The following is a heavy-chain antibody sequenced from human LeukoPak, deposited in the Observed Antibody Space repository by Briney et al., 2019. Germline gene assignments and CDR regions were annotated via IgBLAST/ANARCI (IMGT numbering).Heavy chain of an antibody. CDR2: IKQDGSEK. CDR1: GFTFSSYW. Sequence: SGGSLRLSGAASGFTFSSYWMSWVRQAPGKGLEWVANIKQDGSEKYYVDSVKGRFTISRDNAKNSLYLQMNSLRAEDTAVYYCAREDPHRETANWFDPWGQGTLVTVSS. D-gene: IGHD5-18*01. V-gene: IGHV3-7*01. J-gene: IGHJ5*02. CDR3: AREDPHRETANWFDP.